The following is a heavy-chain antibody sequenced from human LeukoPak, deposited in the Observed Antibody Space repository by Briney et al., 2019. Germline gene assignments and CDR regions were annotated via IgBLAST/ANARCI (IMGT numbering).Heavy chain of an antibody. CDR3: AREGGFYRPLDY. D-gene: IGHD3-3*01. Sequence: SETLSLTCGVSGGSVTITNWWTWVRQPPGKGLEWIGEVHLDGRTNYNPSLKSRLTMSVDLSENHVSLKLTSVTAADTAVYYCAREGGFYRPLDYSGQGTLVTVSS. J-gene: IGHJ4*02. CDR2: VHLDGRT. V-gene: IGHV4-4*02. CDR1: GGSVTITNW.